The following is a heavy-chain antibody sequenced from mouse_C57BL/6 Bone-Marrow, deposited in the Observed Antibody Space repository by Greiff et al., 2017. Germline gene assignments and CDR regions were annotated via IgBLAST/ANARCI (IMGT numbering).Heavy chain of an antibody. Sequence: VKVVESGGGLVKPGGSLKLSCAASGFPFSSYAMSWVRQTPEKRLEWVATISDGGSYTYYPDNVKGRFPFSRDNAKTNLYLQMSHLKSDDTAMYYCARASNRYAMDYWGQGTSVTVSS. CDR2: ISDGGSYT. V-gene: IGHV5-4*03. CDR3: ARASNRYAMDY. D-gene: IGHD2-5*01. CDR1: GFPFSSYA. J-gene: IGHJ4*01.